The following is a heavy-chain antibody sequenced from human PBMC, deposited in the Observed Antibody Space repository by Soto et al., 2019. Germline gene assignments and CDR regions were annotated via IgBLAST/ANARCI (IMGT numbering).Heavy chain of an antibody. D-gene: IGHD2-15*01. V-gene: IGHV1-2*04. CDR2: INPNSGGT. J-gene: IGHJ5*02. Sequence: QVQLVQSGAEVKKPGASVKVSCKASGYTFTGYYRHWVRQAPGQGLEWMGWINPNSGGTNYAQKFQGWVTMTRDTSISTAYMELSRLRSDDTAVYYRARGGDLYCSGGSCYSWFDPWGQGTLVTVSS. CDR3: ARGGDLYCSGGSCYSWFDP. CDR1: GYTFTGYY.